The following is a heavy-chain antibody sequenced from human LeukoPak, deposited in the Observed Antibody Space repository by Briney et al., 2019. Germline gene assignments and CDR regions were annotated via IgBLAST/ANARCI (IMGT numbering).Heavy chain of an antibody. Sequence: GGSLRLSCAASGFTFSSYAMSWVRQAPGKGLEWVSAISGSGGSTYYADSVKGRFTISRDNSKNTLYLQMDSLRAEDTAVYYCAKRSSRWLYYFDYWGQGTLVTVSS. CDR2: ISGSGGST. D-gene: IGHD6-13*01. V-gene: IGHV3-23*01. CDR1: GFTFSSYA. CDR3: AKRSSRWLYYFDY. J-gene: IGHJ4*02.